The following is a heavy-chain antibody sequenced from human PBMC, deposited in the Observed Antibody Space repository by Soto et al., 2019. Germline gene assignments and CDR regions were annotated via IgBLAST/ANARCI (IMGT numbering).Heavy chain of an antibody. CDR2: IYPGDSDT. J-gene: IGHJ4*02. CDR1: GYSFTSYW. V-gene: IGHV5-51*01. D-gene: IGHD3-22*01. Sequence: GESLKISCKGSGYSFTSYWIGWVRQMPGKGLEWMGIIYPGDSDTRYSPSFQGQVTISADKSISTAYLQWSSLKASDTAMYYCATNYYDTSGYFSSFDYWGQGTLVTVSS. CDR3: ATNYYDTSGYFSSFDY.